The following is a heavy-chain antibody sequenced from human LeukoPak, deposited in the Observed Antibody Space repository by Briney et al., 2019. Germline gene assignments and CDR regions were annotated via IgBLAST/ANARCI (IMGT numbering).Heavy chain of an antibody. CDR2: INPSGGTT. V-gene: IGHV1-46*01. J-gene: IGHJ6*02. CDR1: GYTFTRYY. D-gene: IGHD1-26*01. CDR3: AREKQAEKQASGDYYYYGMDV. Sequence: ASVKVSCKASGYTFTRYYIHWVRQAPGQGLEWLGIINPSGGTTTYAQKFQGRVTITRDTSTSTVYMELYSLRSDDTAIHYCAREKQAEKQASGDYYYYGMDVWGQGTTVTVSS.